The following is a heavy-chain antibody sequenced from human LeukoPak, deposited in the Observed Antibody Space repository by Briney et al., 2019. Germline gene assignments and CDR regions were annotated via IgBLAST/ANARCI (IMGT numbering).Heavy chain of an antibody. D-gene: IGHD5-18*01. CDR1: GFTLDDYA. Sequence: PGRSLRLAWAAAGFTLDDYAMGWVRHAPGKGREWVSAISWNSGSIAYADSVQGRFTISRDNAKNSLYLQMNSLRAEDTALYYCATVDRDTALWGQGTLVTVSS. CDR2: ISWNSGSI. V-gene: IGHV3-9*01. J-gene: IGHJ4*02. CDR3: ATVDRDTAL.